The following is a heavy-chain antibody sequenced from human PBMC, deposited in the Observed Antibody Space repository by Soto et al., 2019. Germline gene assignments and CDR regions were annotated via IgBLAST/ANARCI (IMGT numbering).Heavy chain of an antibody. Sequence: QVQLVQSGAEVKKPGASVKVSCKASGYTFTSYDINWVRQATGQGLEWMGWMNPNSGNTGYAQKFQGRVTMNRNTSISTAYMELRSLRSEDTAVYYCARKRMGATKAWFDPWGQGTLVTVSS. D-gene: IGHD1-26*01. CDR3: ARKRMGATKAWFDP. CDR1: GYTFTSYD. V-gene: IGHV1-8*01. CDR2: MNPNSGNT. J-gene: IGHJ5*02.